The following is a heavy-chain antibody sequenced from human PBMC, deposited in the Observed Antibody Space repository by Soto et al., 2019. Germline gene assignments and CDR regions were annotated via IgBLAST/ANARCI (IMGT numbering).Heavy chain of an antibody. CDR3: ARLYGYSSGWYSRGGYYFDY. Sequence: ASVKVSCKASGYTFTSYGISWVRQAPGQGLEWMGWISAYNGNTNYAQKLQGRVTMTTDTSTSTAYMELRSLRSDDTAVYYCARLYGYSSGWYSRGGYYFDYWGQGTLVTVSS. V-gene: IGHV1-18*01. CDR1: GYTFTSYG. D-gene: IGHD6-19*01. CDR2: ISAYNGNT. J-gene: IGHJ4*02.